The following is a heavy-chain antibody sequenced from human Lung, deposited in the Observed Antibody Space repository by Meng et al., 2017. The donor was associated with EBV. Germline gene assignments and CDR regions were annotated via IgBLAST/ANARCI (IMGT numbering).Heavy chain of an antibody. Sequence: QAQLLQSGPGLVKPSQPRSLTWVTSGASVSSSSAAWTWIRQSPSRGLEWLGRTYYRSKWYNDYAVFVKSRITINPDTSKNQFSLQLNSVTPEDTAVYYCARGATSVFDLWGRGTLVTVSS. V-gene: IGHV6-1*01. CDR2: TYYRSKWYN. CDR1: GASVSSSSAA. CDR3: ARGATSVFDL. J-gene: IGHJ2*01.